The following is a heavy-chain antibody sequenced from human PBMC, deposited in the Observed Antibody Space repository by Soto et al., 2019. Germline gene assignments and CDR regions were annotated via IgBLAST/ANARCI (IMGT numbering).Heavy chain of an antibody. CDR3: ARHLGLNGFDP. V-gene: IGHV4-30-2*05. Sequence: PSETLSLTCAVSGGSLSSGGYSWIWIRQPPGKGLEWIGYIYHSGSTYSNPSRKSRVTISVDTSKNQFPLKLGSVTAAETAVYYCARHLGLNGFDPGGQGTLVTVSS. CDR1: GGSLSSGGYS. D-gene: IGHD3-3*01. CDR2: IYHSGST. J-gene: IGHJ5*02.